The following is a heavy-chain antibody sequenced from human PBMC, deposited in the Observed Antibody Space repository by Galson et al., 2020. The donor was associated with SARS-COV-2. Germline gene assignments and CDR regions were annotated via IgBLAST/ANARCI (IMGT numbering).Heavy chain of an antibody. CDR2: ISGSGGST. CDR3: AKDPYYYYSSGYYPFDY. CDR1: GFTFSSYA. J-gene: IGHJ4*02. V-gene: IGHV3-23*01. Sequence: GGSLRLSCAASGFTFSSYAMSWVRQAPGKGLEWVSAISGSGGSTYYADSVKGRFTISRDNSKNTLYLQMNSLRAEDTAVYYCAKDPYYYYSSGYYPFDYWGQGTLVTVSS. D-gene: IGHD3-22*01.